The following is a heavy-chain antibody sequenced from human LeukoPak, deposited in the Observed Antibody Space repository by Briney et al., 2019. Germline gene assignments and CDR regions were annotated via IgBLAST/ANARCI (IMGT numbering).Heavy chain of an antibody. J-gene: IGHJ4*02. Sequence: GGSLRLSCAASGFTFSSYEMNWVRQAPGKGLEWVSYLNSSGSTIYYADSVKVRFTISRDNAKNSLYLQMNSLRAEATAVYYCARGAAGGCPDYWGQGTLVTVSS. CDR1: GFTFSSYE. CDR3: ARGAAGGCPDY. CDR2: LNSSGSTI. V-gene: IGHV3-48*03. D-gene: IGHD3-16*01.